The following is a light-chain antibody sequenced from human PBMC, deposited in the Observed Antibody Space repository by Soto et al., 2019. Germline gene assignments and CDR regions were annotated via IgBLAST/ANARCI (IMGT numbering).Light chain of an antibody. CDR2: DAS. CDR3: QQRSNWQIT. CDR1: QSVRTY. J-gene: IGKJ5*01. Sequence: EILLKQSPGTLCLSPGERASLSCRASQSVRTYLEWYQQKPGQAPRLLIYDASNRVTGIPARFRGSGSGTDFTLTISSLEPDDFEVYYCQQRSNWQITFGQGTRLEIK. V-gene: IGKV3-11*01.